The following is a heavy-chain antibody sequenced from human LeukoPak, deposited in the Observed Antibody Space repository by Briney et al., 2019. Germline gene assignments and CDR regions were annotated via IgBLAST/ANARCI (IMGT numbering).Heavy chain of an antibody. Sequence: PGGSLRLSCAASGFTFSSYSMNWVRQAPGKGLEWVSSISSSSSYIYYADSVKGRFTISRDSAKNSLYLQMNSLRAEDTAVYYCARDPIVGASSFDYWGQGTLVTVSS. V-gene: IGHV3-21*01. CDR3: ARDPIVGASSFDY. CDR2: ISSSSSYI. J-gene: IGHJ4*02. D-gene: IGHD1-26*01. CDR1: GFTFSSYS.